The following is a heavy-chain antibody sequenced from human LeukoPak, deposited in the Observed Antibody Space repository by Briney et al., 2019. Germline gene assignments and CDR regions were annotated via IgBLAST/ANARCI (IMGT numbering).Heavy chain of an antibody. CDR2: IYSGGST. V-gene: IGHV3-53*01. Sequence: GGSLRLSCAASGFTVSSNYMSWVRQAPGKGLEWVSVIYSGGSTYYADSVKGRFTISRDNSKNTLYLQMNSLRAEDTAVYYCARDQNGPYYYMDVWGKGTTVTVSS. J-gene: IGHJ6*03. D-gene: IGHD2-8*01. CDR1: GFTVSSNY. CDR3: ARDQNGPYYYMDV.